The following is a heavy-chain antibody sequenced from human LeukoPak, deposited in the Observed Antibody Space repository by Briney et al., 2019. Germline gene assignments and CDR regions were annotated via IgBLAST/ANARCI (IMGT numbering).Heavy chain of an antibody. D-gene: IGHD6-19*01. V-gene: IGHV3-23*01. J-gene: IGHJ4*02. CDR3: AKGLHRQWLVPHYFDY. Sequence: GGSLRLSCAASGFTFSSYAMSWVRQAPGKGLEWVSAISGSGGSTYYADSVKGRFTIPRDNSKNTLYLQMNSLRAEDTAVYYCAKGLHRQWLVPHYFDYWGQGTLVTVSS. CDR1: GFTFSSYA. CDR2: ISGSGGST.